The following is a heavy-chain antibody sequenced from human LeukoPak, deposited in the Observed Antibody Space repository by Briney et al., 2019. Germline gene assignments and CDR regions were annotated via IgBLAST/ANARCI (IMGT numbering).Heavy chain of an antibody. CDR2: IYYSGST. CDR1: GGSISSSSYY. Sequence: MASEALSLTCTVSGGSISSSSYYWGWIRQPPGKGLEWIGSIYYSGSTNYNPSLKSRVTISINTSKNQFSLKLSSVTAADTAVYYCARRNGQDIVATFRRRYYFDYWGQGTLVTVSS. D-gene: IGHD5-12*01. V-gene: IGHV4-39*07. CDR3: ARRNGQDIVATFRRRYYFDY. J-gene: IGHJ4*02.